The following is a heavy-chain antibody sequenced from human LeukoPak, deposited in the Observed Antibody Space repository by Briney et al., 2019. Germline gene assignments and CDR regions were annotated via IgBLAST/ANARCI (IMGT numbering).Heavy chain of an antibody. CDR3: ARGPPVVTAIDYGMDV. CDR2: ISAYNGNT. CDR1: GYTFTSCG. J-gene: IGHJ6*02. V-gene: IGHV1-18*01. Sequence: ASVKVSCKASGYTFTSCGISWVRQAPGQGLEWMGWISAYNGNTNYAQKLQGRVTMTTDTSTSTAYMELRSLRSDDTAVYYCARGPPVVTAIDYGMDVWGQGTRSPSP. D-gene: IGHD2-21*02.